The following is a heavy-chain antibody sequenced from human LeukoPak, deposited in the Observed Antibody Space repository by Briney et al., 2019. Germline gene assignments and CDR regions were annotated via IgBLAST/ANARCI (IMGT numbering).Heavy chain of an antibody. CDR3: ARGGRANTPGGSRRARDWYFDL. J-gene: IGHJ2*01. Sequence: KPSETLSLTCTVSGGSISSYYWSWIRQPPGKGVEWIGEINHSGSTNYNPSLKSRVTISVDTSKNQFSLKLSSVTAADTAVYYCARGGRANTPGGSRRARDWYFDLWGRGTLVTVSS. V-gene: IGHV4-34*01. CDR1: GGSISSYY. D-gene: IGHD3-16*01. CDR2: INHSGST.